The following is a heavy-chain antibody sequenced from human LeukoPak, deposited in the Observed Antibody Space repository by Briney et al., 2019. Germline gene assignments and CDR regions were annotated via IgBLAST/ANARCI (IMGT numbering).Heavy chain of an antibody. CDR2: ISGSGGIT. CDR3: SRDPASTGPLSWGAFDI. D-gene: IGHD1-1*01. V-gene: IGHV3-23*01. J-gene: IGHJ3*02. CDR1: GFTFSNYA. Sequence: PGGSLRLSCAAAGFTFSNYAMSWVRQAPGKGLEWVSAISGSGGITYYADSVKGRFTISRDNSKNSLYLQMNSLRADDTAIYYCSRDPASTGPLSWGAFDIWGQGTMVTVSS.